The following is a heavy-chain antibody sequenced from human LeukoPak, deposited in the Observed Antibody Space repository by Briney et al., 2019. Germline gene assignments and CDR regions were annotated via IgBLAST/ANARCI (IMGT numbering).Heavy chain of an antibody. CDR1: GFTVSSNY. CDR2: IYSGGST. D-gene: IGHD3-22*01. CDR3: TTYYYDSSGYFYFDY. V-gene: IGHV3-53*01. J-gene: IGHJ4*02. Sequence: PGGSLRLSWAASGFTVSSNYMSWFRQAPGKGLEWASVIYSGGSTYYADSVKGRFTISRDNSKNTLYLQMNSLRAEDTAVYYCTTYYYDSSGYFYFDYWGQGTLVTVSS.